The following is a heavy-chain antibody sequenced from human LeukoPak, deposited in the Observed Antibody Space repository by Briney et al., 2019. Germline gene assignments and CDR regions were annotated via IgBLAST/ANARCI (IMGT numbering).Heavy chain of an antibody. CDR2: MKSDWSYT. CDR1: GFTFNGYW. D-gene: IGHD3-22*01. J-gene: IGHJ6*04. V-gene: IGHV3-74*01. Sequence: GGSLRLSCTASGFTFNGYWMHWLRHPPGKGLVWVARMKSDWSYTDCADSVKGRFSISRDNAKSTVYLQINCLRADDTAMYYCARCYCDRSGYSNSGGDWGKGTMVTVSS. CDR3: ARCYCDRSGYSNSGGD.